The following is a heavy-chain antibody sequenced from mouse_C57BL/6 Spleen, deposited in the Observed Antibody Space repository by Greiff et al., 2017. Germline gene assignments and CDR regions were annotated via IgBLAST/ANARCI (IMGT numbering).Heavy chain of an antibody. CDR2: IYPGDGDT. J-gene: IGHJ4*01. D-gene: IGHD4-1*01. CDR1: GYAFSSSW. Sequence: QVQLQQSGPELVKPGASVKISCKASGYAFSSSWMNWVKQRPGRGLEWIGRIYPGDGDTNYNGKFKGKATLTADKSSSTAYMQLSSLTSEDSAVYFCARGDLTGTNFDYAMDYWGQGTSVTVSS. CDR3: ARGDLTGTNFDYAMDY. V-gene: IGHV1-82*01.